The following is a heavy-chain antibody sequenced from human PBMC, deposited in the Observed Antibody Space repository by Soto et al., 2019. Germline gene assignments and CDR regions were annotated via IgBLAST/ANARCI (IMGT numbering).Heavy chain of an antibody. Sequence: SETLSLTCTVSGASIRSTYWSWIRQSPGKGLEWIGYIYYSGTTNYNPSLKNRVTISVDTSKNQLSLNLTSVTAADTAVYYCARFPSIYLNWFDPWGQGTLVTVSS. CDR3: ARFPSIYLNWFDP. J-gene: IGHJ5*02. CDR1: GASIRSTY. V-gene: IGHV4-59*01. CDR2: IYYSGTT. D-gene: IGHD2-2*02.